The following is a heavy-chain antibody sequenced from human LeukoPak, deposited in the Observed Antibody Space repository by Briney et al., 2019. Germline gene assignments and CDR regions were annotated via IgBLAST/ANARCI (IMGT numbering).Heavy chain of an antibody. D-gene: IGHD2-15*01. Sequence: PGGSLRRSCAASGFTFSSYWMSWVRQAPGKGLEWVANIKQDGSEKYYVDSVKGRFTISRDNAKNSLYLQMNSLRAEDTAVYYCARDGGYYYYYGMDVWGQGTTVTVSS. CDR1: GFTFSSYW. CDR2: IKQDGSEK. CDR3: ARDGGYYYYYGMDV. V-gene: IGHV3-7*01. J-gene: IGHJ6*02.